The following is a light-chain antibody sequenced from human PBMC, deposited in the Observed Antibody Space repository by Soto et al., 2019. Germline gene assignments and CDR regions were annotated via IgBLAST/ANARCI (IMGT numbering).Light chain of an antibody. CDR3: QQDYNLPLT. Sequence: EIVMTQSPATLSLSPGERATLSCRASQSVSSSYLSWYQQKTGQAPRLLIYGASTRATGIPARFSGSGSGTDFTFTFSSLQPEDFAVYYCQQDYNLPLTFGGGTKVDIK. J-gene: IGKJ4*01. CDR2: GAS. CDR1: QSVSSSY. V-gene: IGKV3D-7*01.